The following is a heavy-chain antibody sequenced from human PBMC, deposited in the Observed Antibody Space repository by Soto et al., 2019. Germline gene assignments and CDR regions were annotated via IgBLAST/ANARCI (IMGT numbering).Heavy chain of an antibody. V-gene: IGHV1-3*04. D-gene: IGHD2-15*01. CDR1: GYTFTSYD. CDR3: ARAIQGTSKWYAPITDWFDP. J-gene: IGHJ5*02. Sequence: ASVKVSCKASGYTFTSYDINWVRQAPGQRLEWMGWINTGNGDRKYSQKFQGRVTITRDTSASTAYMELSSLKSEDAAVYYCARAIQGTSKWYAPITDWFDPWGQGSLVTVSS. CDR2: INTGNGDR.